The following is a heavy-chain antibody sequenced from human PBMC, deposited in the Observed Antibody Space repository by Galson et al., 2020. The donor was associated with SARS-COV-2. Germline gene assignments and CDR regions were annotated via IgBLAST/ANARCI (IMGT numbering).Heavy chain of an antibody. J-gene: IGHJ2*01. CDR3: ARDPLYVYWYFDL. V-gene: IGHV3-11*01. Sequence: GGSLRLSCAASGFTFRDYYMSWVRQSPGKGLEWVAYISSSGTTIYYANSVKGRFTISRDNAKNSLFLQMNSLRAEDTAVYYCARDPLYVYWYFDLWGRGTLVTVSS. D-gene: IGHD2-8*01. CDR1: GFTFRDYY. CDR2: ISSSGTTI.